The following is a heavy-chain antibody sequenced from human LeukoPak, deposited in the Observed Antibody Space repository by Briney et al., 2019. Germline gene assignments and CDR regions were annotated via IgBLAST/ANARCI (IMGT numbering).Heavy chain of an antibody. CDR1: GYSFSSFW. V-gene: IGHV5-51*01. Sequence: GESLKISCKGLGYSFSSFWNAWVRQRPGKGLEWMGIIYPGGSETRYDPSFQGQVTISADSSTSTAYLQWSSLRASDTAMYYCARASRDGYNQNFDHWGQGTLVTVSS. CDR2: IYPGGSET. J-gene: IGHJ4*02. D-gene: IGHD5-24*01. CDR3: ARASRDGYNQNFDH.